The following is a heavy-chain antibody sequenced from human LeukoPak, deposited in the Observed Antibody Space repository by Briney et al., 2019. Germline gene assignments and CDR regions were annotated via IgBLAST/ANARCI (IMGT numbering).Heavy chain of an antibody. V-gene: IGHV1-24*01. CDR3: ARIAGYCSGGSCYPYYFDY. Sequence: ASVKVSCKVSGYTLTELSMHWVRQAPGKGLEWMGGFDPEDGETIYAQKFQGRVTITADKSTSTAYMELSSPRSEDTAVYYCARIAGYCSGGSCYPYYFDYWGQGTLVTVSS. D-gene: IGHD2-15*01. CDR1: GYTLTELS. CDR2: FDPEDGET. J-gene: IGHJ4*02.